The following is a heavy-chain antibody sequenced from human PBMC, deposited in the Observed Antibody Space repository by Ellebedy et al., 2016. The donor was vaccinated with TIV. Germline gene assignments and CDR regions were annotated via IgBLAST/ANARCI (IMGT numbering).Heavy chain of an antibody. CDR1: GGSITSSTYY. Sequence: SETLSLTXSVSGGSITSSTYYWGWIRQPPGKGLEWIGSIFYSGTPYYNPSLKSRVTISVDTSKTQFSLKVSSVTAADTAAYYCASGQFDDMAVWGQGTTVTVSS. D-gene: IGHD3-10*01. CDR2: IFYSGTP. CDR3: ASGQFDDMAV. V-gene: IGHV4-39*01. J-gene: IGHJ6*02.